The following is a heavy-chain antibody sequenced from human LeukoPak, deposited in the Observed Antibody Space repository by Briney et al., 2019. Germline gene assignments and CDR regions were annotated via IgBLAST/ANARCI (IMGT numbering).Heavy chain of an antibody. CDR2: ISSGGST. V-gene: IGHV3-66*02. J-gene: IGHJ4*02. CDR3: AMGLTMTSVTGVGS. D-gene: IGHD4-17*01. CDR1: GFSVSNTY. Sequence: RPGGSLRLSCAASGFSVSNTYMSWVRQAPGKGLEWVSFISSGGSTYYAASVQGRFTISRDNSKNTVYLQMNSLRAEDTAVYFCAMGLTMTSVTGVGSWGQGTLVTVSS.